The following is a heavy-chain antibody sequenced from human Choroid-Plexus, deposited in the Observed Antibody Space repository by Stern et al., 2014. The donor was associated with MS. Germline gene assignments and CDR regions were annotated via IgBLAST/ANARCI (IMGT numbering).Heavy chain of an antibody. Sequence: VQLVESGGGVVQPGRPLRLSCVASGFTFGSCAMHWVRPAPGKGLEWVAGVSYDGSNKYYADSVKGRFTIYRDNSQNTLYMQMSSLRPEDTAVYYCAKDRQYLTYFFDHWGQGSLVTVSS. CDR1: GFTFGSCA. J-gene: IGHJ5*02. CDR2: VSYDGSNK. CDR3: AKDRQYLTYFFDH. V-gene: IGHV3-30*18. D-gene: IGHD2/OR15-2a*01.